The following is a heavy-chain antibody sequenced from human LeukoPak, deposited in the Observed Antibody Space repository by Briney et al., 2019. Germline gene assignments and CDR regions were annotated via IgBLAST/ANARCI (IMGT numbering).Heavy chain of an antibody. CDR1: GFTFSSHG. D-gene: IGHD7-27*01. J-gene: IGHJ6*03. V-gene: IGHV3-33*01. CDR2: IWYDGSNK. CDR3: VRWGPDKAMDC. Sequence: GGSLRLSCAASGFTFSSHGMHWVRQAPGKGLEWVAVIWYDGSNKYYADSVKGRFTISRDNSKNTLYVEMNSLRAEDTAVYYCVRWGPDKAMDCWDKGTTVTVSS.